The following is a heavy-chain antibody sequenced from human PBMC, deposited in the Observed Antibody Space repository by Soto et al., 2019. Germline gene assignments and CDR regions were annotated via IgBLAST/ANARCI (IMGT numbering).Heavy chain of an antibody. CDR2: IMAVFGTA. D-gene: IGHD3-16*01. CDR3: KTSRGFYAAMDV. CDR1: GGSFRTYA. Sequence: SVKVSCKSSGGSFRTYAISWVRQAPGQGLEWMGGIMAVFGTATYTQSFQGRVTITADESTSTSYMELSGLKSGDTAIYYCKTSRGFYAAMDVWGQGTTVTVSS. J-gene: IGHJ6*02. V-gene: IGHV1-69*13.